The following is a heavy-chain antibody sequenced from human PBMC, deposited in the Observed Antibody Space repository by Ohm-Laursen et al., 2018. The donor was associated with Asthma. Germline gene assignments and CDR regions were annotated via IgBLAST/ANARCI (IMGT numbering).Heavy chain of an antibody. CDR3: ARTSYYYDSSGFHDAFDI. CDR1: GGSISSYY. CDR2: IYYSGST. V-gene: IGHV4-59*01. J-gene: IGHJ3*02. D-gene: IGHD3-22*01. Sequence: TLSLTCTVSGGSISSYYWSWIRQPPGKGLEWIGYIYYSGSTNYNPSLKSRVTISVDTSKNQFSLKLSSVTAADTAVYYCARTSYYYDSSGFHDAFDIWGQGTMVTVSS.